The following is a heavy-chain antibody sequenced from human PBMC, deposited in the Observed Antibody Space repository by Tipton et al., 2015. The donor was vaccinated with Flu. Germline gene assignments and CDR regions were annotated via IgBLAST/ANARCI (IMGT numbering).Heavy chain of an antibody. J-gene: IGHJ6*02. D-gene: IGHD1-26*01. CDR3: ARARSAWSHYYHSMDV. Sequence: QLVQSGAEVKKPGESLKISCKASGYTFTNYWIGWVRQVPGKGLEWMGIIWPRDSDTRYSPSFQGQVTISADTSMDTAYLQWSGLKVSDTAMYYCARARSAWSHYYHSMDVWGQGTTVAVSS. CDR2: IWPRDSDT. V-gene: IGHV5-51*01. CDR1: GYTFTNYW.